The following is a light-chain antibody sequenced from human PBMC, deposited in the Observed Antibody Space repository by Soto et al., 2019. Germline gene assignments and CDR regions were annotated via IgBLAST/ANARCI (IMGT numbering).Light chain of an antibody. CDR2: GAS. Sequence: IVLTQSPGTLSLSPGERATLSCRASQSFTGNYLAWYQQKPGKAARLLIYGASNRATAIADRFSGSGSATDFTLTISRVDPEDFAVYYCQQYGSSPYTFGQGTRLDI. CDR3: QQYGSSPYT. J-gene: IGKJ2*01. CDR1: QSFTGNY. V-gene: IGKV3-20*01.